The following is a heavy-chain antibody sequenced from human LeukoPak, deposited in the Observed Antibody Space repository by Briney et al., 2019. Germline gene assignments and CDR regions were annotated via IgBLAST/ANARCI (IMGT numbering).Heavy chain of an antibody. J-gene: IGHJ3*02. D-gene: IGHD2-15*01. CDR2: ISSSSSYI. V-gene: IGHV3-21*01. Sequence: SGGSLRLSCAASGFTFSSYSMNWVRQAPGKWLEWVSSISSSSSYIYYADSVKGRFTISRDNAKNSLYLQMNSLRAEDTAVYYCARDGWSGVAAAFDIWGQGTMVTVSS. CDR3: ARDGWSGVAAAFDI. CDR1: GFTFSSYS.